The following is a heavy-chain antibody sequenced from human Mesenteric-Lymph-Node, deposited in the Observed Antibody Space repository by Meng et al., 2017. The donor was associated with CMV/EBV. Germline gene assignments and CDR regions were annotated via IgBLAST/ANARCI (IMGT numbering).Heavy chain of an antibody. J-gene: IGHJ4*02. Sequence: GESLKISCAASGFTFSSYAMSWVRQAPGKGLEWVSAISGSGGSTYYADSVKGRFAISRDNSKNTLYLQMNSLRAEDTAVYYCAKVTRYCTNGVCFDYWGQGTLVTVSS. CDR3: AKVTRYCTNGVCFDY. D-gene: IGHD2-8*01. V-gene: IGHV3-23*01. CDR1: GFTFSSYA. CDR2: ISGSGGST.